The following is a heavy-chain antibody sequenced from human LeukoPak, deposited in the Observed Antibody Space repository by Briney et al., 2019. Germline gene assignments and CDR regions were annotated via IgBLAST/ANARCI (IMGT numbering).Heavy chain of an antibody. CDR3: AKVQYYYGSGTQDY. J-gene: IGHJ4*02. V-gene: IGHV3-48*03. D-gene: IGHD3-10*01. CDR2: ISSSGSTI. Sequence: GGSLRLSCAASGFTFSSYEMNWVRQAPGKGLEWVSYISSSGSTIYYADSVKGRFTISRDNSKNTLYLQMNSLRAEDTAVYYCAKVQYYYGSGTQDYWGQGTLVTVSS. CDR1: GFTFSSYE.